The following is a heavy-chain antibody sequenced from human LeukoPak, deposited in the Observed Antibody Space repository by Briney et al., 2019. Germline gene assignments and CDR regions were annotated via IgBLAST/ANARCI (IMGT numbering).Heavy chain of an antibody. V-gene: IGHV3-23*01. J-gene: IGHJ4*02. CDR2: ISGSGGST. Sequence: GGSLRLSCAASGFTFSSYAMSWVRQAPGKGLKWVSAISGSGGSTYYADSVKGRFTISRDNSKNTLYLQMNSLRAEDTAVYYCAKGTSGMIVVVIIVFWGQGTLVTVSS. CDR1: GFTFSSYA. CDR3: AKGTSGMIVVVIIVF. D-gene: IGHD3-22*01.